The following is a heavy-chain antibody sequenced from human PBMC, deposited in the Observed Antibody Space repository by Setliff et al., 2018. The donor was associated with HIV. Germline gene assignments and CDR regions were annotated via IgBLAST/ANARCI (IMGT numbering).Heavy chain of an antibody. D-gene: IGHD3-22*01. J-gene: IGHJ6*03. Sequence: GGSLRLSCAASGFTFSNYWMTWVRQAPGKGLEWVAQINRDGTEKYYVDSVKGRFTISRDNAKNSLYLQMNSLRAEDTAVYYCARDKDYYDSSGYYYIYYNMDVWGKGTTVTVSS. CDR1: GFTFSNYW. CDR2: INRDGTEK. CDR3: ARDKDYYDSSGYYYIYYNMDV. V-gene: IGHV3-7*03.